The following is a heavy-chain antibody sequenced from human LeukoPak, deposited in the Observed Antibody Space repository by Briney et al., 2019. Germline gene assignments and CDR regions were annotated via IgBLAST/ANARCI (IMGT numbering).Heavy chain of an antibody. CDR2: IHNSGRT. D-gene: IGHD2-15*01. J-gene: IGHJ4*02. Sequence: SETLSPTCTVSAGSISTYYWSWIRQPPGKGLEWIGYIHNSGRTYYNPSLNTRVTISVDTSNNQFSLKLSSVTAADTAVYYCARETCSGGSCAFDYWGQGTLVTVSS. V-gene: IGHV4-59*01. CDR3: ARETCSGGSCAFDY. CDR1: AGSISTYY.